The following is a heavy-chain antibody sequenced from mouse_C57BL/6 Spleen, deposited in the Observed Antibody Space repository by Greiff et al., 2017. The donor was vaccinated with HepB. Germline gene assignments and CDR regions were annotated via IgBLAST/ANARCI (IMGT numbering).Heavy chain of an antibody. V-gene: IGHV3-6*01. J-gene: IGHJ4*01. CDR1: GYSFTSGYF. CDR2: ISNDGSN. Sequence: DVKLQESGPGLVKPSQSLSLSCSVSGYSFTSGYFWYWIRQSPGNHLEWGGYISNDGSNNYNPSLKNRITITRDTSKNQFFLKLNSVTTEDTATYYCARDRWRSTTGAMDYWGQGTTVTVSS. D-gene: IGHD1-1*01. CDR3: ARDRWRSTTGAMDY.